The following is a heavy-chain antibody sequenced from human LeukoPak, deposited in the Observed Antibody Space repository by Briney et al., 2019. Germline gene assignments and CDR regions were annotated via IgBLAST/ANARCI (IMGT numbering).Heavy chain of an antibody. CDR1: GGSISSYY. CDR2: IYYSGST. V-gene: IGHV4-59*12. D-gene: IGHD3-3*01. Sequence: PSETLSLTCTVSGGSISSYYWSWIRQPPGKGLEWIGYIYYSGSTNYNPSLKSRVTISVDTSKNQFSLKLSSVTAADTAVYYCARWYYDFWSGSRWFDPWGQGTLVTVSS. CDR3: ARWYYDFWSGSRWFDP. J-gene: IGHJ5*02.